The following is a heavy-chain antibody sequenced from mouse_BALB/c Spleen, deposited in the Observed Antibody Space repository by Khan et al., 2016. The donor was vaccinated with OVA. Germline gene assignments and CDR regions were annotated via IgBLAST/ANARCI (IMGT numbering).Heavy chain of an antibody. J-gene: IGHJ3*01. D-gene: IGHD2-4*01. CDR2: IWSGGST. V-gene: IGHV2-2*02. CDR3: ARNDDYDEGLTY. CDR1: GFSLTNYG. Sequence: QVQLKESGPGLVQPSQSLSITCTVSGFSLTNYGVHWVRQSPGKGLEWLGLIWSGGSTDYNAAFISRLSISKDNSKSQVFFKMNSLQANDTAIYYCARNDDYDEGLTYWGQGTLVTVSA.